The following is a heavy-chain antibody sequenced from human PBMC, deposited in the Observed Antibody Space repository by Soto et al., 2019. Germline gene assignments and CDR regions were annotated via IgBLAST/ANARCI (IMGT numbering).Heavy chain of an antibody. Sequence: QVRLVESGGGVVQPGRSLRLSCSASGFTFRNFGFHWVRQAPGKGLEWVALIWYDGSNKYYAESLKGRVSISRDNSKNTLYLEMKSLRFEDTAVYYYARDGDIQGGPPPKNYAMDVWGQGTTDTVSS. CDR3: ARDGDIQGGPPPKNYAMDV. CDR2: IWYDGSNK. J-gene: IGHJ6*02. CDR1: GFTFRNFG. D-gene: IGHD5-12*01. V-gene: IGHV3-33*08.